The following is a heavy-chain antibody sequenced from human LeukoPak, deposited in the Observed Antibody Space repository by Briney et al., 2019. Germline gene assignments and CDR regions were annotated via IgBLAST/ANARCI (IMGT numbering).Heavy chain of an antibody. D-gene: IGHD3-16*01. V-gene: IGHV3-43*02. CDR1: GVTFDDYA. J-gene: IGHJ6*02. Sequence: GESLRLSCAASGVTFDDYAMHWVRQAPGKGLEWVSLITGDGGSTYYADSVKGRFTISRDNSKNSLYLQMNSLRTEDTALYYCAKDIDDYAWGSDYYYGVDVWGQGTTVTVSS. CDR3: AKDIDDYAWGSDYYYGVDV. CDR2: ITGDGGST.